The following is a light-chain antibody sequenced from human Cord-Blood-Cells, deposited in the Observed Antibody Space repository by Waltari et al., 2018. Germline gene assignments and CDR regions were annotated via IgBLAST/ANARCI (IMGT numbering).Light chain of an antibody. Sequence: DIVMTQSPDSLAVSLGERATINCKSSQSVLYSSNNKNYLAWYQQKPGQPPKLRIYCASTRGSGVPDRFSGSGSGTDFTLTISSLQAEDVAVYYCQQYYSTLLTFGGGTKVEIK. CDR3: QQYYSTLLT. V-gene: IGKV4-1*01. J-gene: IGKJ4*01. CDR1: QSVLYSSNNKNY. CDR2: CAS.